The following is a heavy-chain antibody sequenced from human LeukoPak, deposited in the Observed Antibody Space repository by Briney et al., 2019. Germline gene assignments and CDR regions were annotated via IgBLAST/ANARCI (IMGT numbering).Heavy chain of an antibody. Sequence: PGGSLRLSCAASGFAFDDYAMHWVRQAPGKGLEWVSYISSSSSTIYYADSVKGRFTISRDNAKNSLYLQMNSLRAEDTAVYYCARDSSYYDFWSGYYFDYWGQGTLVTVSS. CDR3: ARDSSYYDFWSGYYFDY. D-gene: IGHD3-3*01. V-gene: IGHV3-48*01. CDR1: GFAFDDYA. CDR2: ISSSSSTI. J-gene: IGHJ4*02.